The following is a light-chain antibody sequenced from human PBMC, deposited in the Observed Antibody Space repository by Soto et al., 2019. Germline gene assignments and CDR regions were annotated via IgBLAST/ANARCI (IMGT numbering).Light chain of an antibody. CDR2: ENN. V-gene: IGLV1-51*02. J-gene: IGLJ1*01. CDR1: SSNIGNNY. Sequence: QSALTQPPSVSAAPGQKVTISCSGSSSNIGNNYVSWYQQLPGTAPKLLIYENNKRPSGIPDRFSGSKSGTSATLGITGLQTGDEADYYCGNWDSSLSAGHVFGTGTKVTDL. CDR3: GNWDSSLSAGHV.